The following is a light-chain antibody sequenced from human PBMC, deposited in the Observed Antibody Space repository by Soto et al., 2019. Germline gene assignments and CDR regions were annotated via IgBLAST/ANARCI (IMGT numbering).Light chain of an antibody. J-gene: IGKJ3*01. CDR1: HDISNY. CDR3: QYCDYLPL. Sequence: DIQMTQSPSSLSASVGDRVTITCQASHDISNYLNWYQHKPGKAPKLLIYGAYNLETGVPSRFIGSGSGTDFTFTISSLQPEDIATYYCQYCDYLPLFGPGTTVDLK. CDR2: GAY. V-gene: IGKV1-33*01.